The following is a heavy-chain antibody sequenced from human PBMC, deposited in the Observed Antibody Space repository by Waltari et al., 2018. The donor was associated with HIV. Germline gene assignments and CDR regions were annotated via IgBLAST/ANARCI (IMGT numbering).Heavy chain of an antibody. D-gene: IGHD3-22*01. Sequence: EVQLLESGGGLVQRGGFLRLSCAASGFTVSRFALCWVVPVPGKGLEWVSAISGSGGITYYADTMKGRFTISRDNSKNTLYLQMNSLRAEDTAVYYCAKEPITRMKYFDYWGQGTLVTVSS. V-gene: IGHV3-23*01. CDR2: ISGSGGIT. J-gene: IGHJ4*02. CDR3: AKEPITRMKYFDY. CDR1: GFTVSRFA.